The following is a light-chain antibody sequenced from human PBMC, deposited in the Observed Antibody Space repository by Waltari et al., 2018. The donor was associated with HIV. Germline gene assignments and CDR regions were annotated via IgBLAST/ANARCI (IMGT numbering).Light chain of an antibody. CDR2: HDH. CDR1: GSNLGIRT. Sequence: QSVLTQPPSLSAAPGHKINISCSGGGSNLGIRTVHWYQQLPSRAPKLIIDHDHRRPSGVSDRFTASKSGTSASLFISKLQAADEATYYCAAWDDSLSGFVFGGGT. CDR3: AAWDDSLSGFV. J-gene: IGLJ3*02. V-gene: IGLV1-44*01.